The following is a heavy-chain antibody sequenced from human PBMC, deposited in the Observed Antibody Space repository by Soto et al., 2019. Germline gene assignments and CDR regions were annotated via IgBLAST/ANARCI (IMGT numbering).Heavy chain of an antibody. V-gene: IGHV3-30*18. Sequence: QVQLVESGGGVVQPGRSLRLSCAASGFTFSSYGMHWVRQAPGKGLEWVAVISYDGSNKYYADSVKGRFTISRDNSKNTLYLQMNSLRAEYTAVYYCAKDYTIFGPYYFDYWGQGTLVTVSS. J-gene: IGHJ4*02. CDR3: AKDYTIFGPYYFDY. CDR1: GFTFSSYG. CDR2: ISYDGSNK. D-gene: IGHD3-3*01.